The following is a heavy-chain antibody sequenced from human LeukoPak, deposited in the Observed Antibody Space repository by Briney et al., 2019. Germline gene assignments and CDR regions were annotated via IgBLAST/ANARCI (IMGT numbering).Heavy chain of an antibody. J-gene: IGHJ4*02. CDR1: GFTFSSYG. V-gene: IGHV3-30*02. CDR2: IRYDGSNK. Sequence: PGGSLRLSCAASGFTFSSYGMHWVRQAPGKGLEWVAFIRYDGSNKYYADSVKGRFTISRDNSKNTLYLQMNSLRAEDTAVYYCAREWELAFDYWGQGTLVTVSS. CDR3: AREWELAFDY. D-gene: IGHD1-26*01.